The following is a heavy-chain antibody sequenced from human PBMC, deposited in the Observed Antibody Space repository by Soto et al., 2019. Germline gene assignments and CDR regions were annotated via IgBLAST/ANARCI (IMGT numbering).Heavy chain of an antibody. CDR3: ARDLFEGATSDYGMDV. CDR1: GGSISSYY. V-gene: IGHV4-4*07. D-gene: IGHD1-26*01. CDR2: IYTSGST. J-gene: IGHJ6*02. Sequence: ASETLSLTCTVSGGSISSYYWSWIRQPAGKGLEWIGRIYTSGSTNYNPSLKSRVTMSVDTSKNQFSPKLSSVTAADTAVYYCARDLFEGATSDYGMDVWGQGTTVTVSS.